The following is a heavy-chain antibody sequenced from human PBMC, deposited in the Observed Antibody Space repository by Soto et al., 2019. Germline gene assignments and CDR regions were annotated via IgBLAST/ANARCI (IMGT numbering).Heavy chain of an antibody. Sequence: QVPLVQSGAEVKKPGASVKVSCQASGYTFTNYAISWVRQAPGQGLEWMGWISASTRNTDQAQNFQGRVTMTIATSTNTANMELRSLRSDDTAVYYCARCYCSVGSCYACWHFDLWGRGTLVTVSS. V-gene: IGHV1-18*01. D-gene: IGHD2-15*01. CDR3: ARCYCSVGSCYACWHFDL. J-gene: IGHJ2*01. CDR2: ISASTRNT. CDR1: GYTFTNYA.